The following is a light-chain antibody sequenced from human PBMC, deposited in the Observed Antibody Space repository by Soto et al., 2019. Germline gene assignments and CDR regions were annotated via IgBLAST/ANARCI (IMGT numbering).Light chain of an antibody. CDR1: SRDVGAYIY. CDR2: EVN. J-gene: IGLJ1*01. Sequence: QSVLTQPASVSGSPGQSITISCGGTSRDVGAYIYVSWYQQYPGKAHKLIIYEVNNRPSGVSGRFSGSKSDTTAYLTISGLQAEDEADYYCSSYSDSDTKIFGTGTKLTVL. V-gene: IGLV2-14*03. CDR3: SSYSDSDTKI.